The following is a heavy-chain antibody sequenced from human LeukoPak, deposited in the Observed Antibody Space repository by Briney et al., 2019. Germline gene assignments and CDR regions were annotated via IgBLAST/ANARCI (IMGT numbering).Heavy chain of an antibody. CDR2: INHSGST. V-gene: IGHV4-34*01. J-gene: IGHJ5*02. CDR3: ARGEPLRLGELDYFDP. CDR1: GGSFSGYY. D-gene: IGHD3-16*01. Sequence: PSETLSLTCAVYGGSFSGYYLSWIRQPPGKGMEWIGEINHSGSTNYNASLKSRVTISLDTSKNQLSLKLTSVTAADTAVYYCARGEPLRLGELDYFDPWGQGTLVTVSS.